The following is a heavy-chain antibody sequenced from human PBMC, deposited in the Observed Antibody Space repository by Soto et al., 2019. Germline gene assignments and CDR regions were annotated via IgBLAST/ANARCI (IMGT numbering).Heavy chain of an antibody. CDR2: ISRSSGTI. CDR3: ARDDAMDV. V-gene: IGHV3-48*02. J-gene: IGHJ6*02. Sequence: GGSLRLSCADSGFSFSKYEMNSVRQAPGKGPEWVSYISRSSGTIYYADSVKGRFTISRDNAKNSLYLQMNRLRDEDTAVYYCARDDAMDVWGQGTTVSVS. CDR1: GFSFSKYE.